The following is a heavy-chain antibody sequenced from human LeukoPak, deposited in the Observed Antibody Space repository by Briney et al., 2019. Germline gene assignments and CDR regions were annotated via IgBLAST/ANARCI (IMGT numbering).Heavy chain of an antibody. CDR3: ARRRGYSGYDLRSPIDY. V-gene: IGHV4-39*01. Sequence: SETLSLTCTVSGGPISSSSYYWGWIRQPPGKGLEWIGSIYYSGNTYYNPSLKSRVTISVDTSKNQFSLKLSSVTAADTAVYYCARRRGYSGYDLRSPIDYWGQGTLVTVSS. CDR2: IYYSGNT. J-gene: IGHJ4*02. CDR1: GGPISSSSYY. D-gene: IGHD5-12*01.